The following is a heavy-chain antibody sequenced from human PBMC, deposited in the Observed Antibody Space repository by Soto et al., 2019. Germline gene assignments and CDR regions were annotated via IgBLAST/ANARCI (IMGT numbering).Heavy chain of an antibody. Sequence: EASVKVSCKASGGTFSSYGISWVLQAPGQGLEWMGGIIPIFGTASYAQKFQGRVTITADESTSTAYMELSSLRSEDTAVYYCARVGDILTGYYYYYYGMDVWGQGTTVTVSS. CDR1: GGTFSSYG. V-gene: IGHV1-69*13. CDR2: IIPIFGTA. CDR3: ARVGDILTGYYYYYYGMDV. J-gene: IGHJ6*02. D-gene: IGHD3-9*01.